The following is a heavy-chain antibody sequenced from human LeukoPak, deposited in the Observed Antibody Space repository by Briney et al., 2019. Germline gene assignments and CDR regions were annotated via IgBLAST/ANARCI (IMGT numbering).Heavy chain of an antibody. CDR1: GFTFSSYA. V-gene: IGHV3-30*04. CDR2: ISYDGSNK. D-gene: IGHD3-22*01. CDR3: ANSNYDSSGFQFDY. J-gene: IGHJ4*02. Sequence: GRSLRLSCAASGFTFSSYAMHWVRQAPGKGLEWVAVISYDGSNKYYADSVKGRFTISRDNSKNTLFLQMNSLRAEDTAVYYCANSNYDSSGFQFDYWGQGTLVTVSS.